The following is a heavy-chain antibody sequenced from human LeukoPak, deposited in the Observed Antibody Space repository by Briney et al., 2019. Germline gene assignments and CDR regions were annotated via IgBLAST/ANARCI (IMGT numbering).Heavy chain of an antibody. V-gene: IGHV4-38-2*02. Sequence: PSETLSLTCTVSGYSISSGYYWGWIRQPPGKGLEWIGSIYHSGSTYYNPSLKSRVTISVDTSKNQFSLKLSSVTAADTAVYYCARDATRRPNSDHYYMDVWGKGTTVSISS. CDR2: IYHSGST. CDR1: GYSISSGYY. J-gene: IGHJ6*03. CDR3: ARDATRRPNSDHYYMDV. D-gene: IGHD2-15*01.